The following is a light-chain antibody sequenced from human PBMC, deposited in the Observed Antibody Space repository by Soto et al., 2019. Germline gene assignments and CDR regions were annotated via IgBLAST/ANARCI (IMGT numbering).Light chain of an antibody. CDR3: QQYNNWPET. Sequence: EIVLTQSPVTLSVSPGGRATLSCRASQSVSSNLAWYQQKPGQAPRLLIYGASTRAAGIPARFSGSGSGTEFTLTISSLQSEDFAVYYCQQYNNWPETFGQGTKVDI. CDR1: QSVSSN. V-gene: IGKV3-15*01. J-gene: IGKJ1*01. CDR2: GAS.